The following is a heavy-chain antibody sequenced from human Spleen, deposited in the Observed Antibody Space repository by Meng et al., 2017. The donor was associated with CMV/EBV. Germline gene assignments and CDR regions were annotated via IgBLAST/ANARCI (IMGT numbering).Heavy chain of an antibody. CDR3: AKANIRYGDYGSYCQE. J-gene: IGHJ1*01. CDR2: ISYDGSNK. V-gene: IGHV3-30*04. Sequence: GESLKISCAASGFTFSSYAMHWVRQAPGKGLEWVAVISYDGSNKYYADSVKGRFTISRDNSKNTVYLQVNNLRAEDTAVYFCAKANIRYGDYGSYCQEWGQGTLVTVSS. D-gene: IGHD4-17*01. CDR1: GFTFSSYA.